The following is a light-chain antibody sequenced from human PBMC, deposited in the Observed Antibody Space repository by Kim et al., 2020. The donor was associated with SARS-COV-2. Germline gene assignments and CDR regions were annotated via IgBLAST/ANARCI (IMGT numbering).Light chain of an antibody. J-gene: IGKJ2*01. Sequence: EIQMTQYPSSLSASVGDRVSITCRASQNIGNYLNWYQQQPGKAPKLLIYLASSLQTGVPSRFTGSGSGTDFTLTISSLQPEDFATYHCQQTYSTPYIFGQGTKLEI. CDR2: LAS. CDR3: QQTYSTPYI. V-gene: IGKV1-39*01. CDR1: QNIGNY.